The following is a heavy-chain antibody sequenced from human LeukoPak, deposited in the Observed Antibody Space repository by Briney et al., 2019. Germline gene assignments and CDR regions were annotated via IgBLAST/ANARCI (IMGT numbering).Heavy chain of an antibody. J-gene: IGHJ4*02. D-gene: IGHD6-13*01. CDR3: ARGHTSSWYYFDY. CDR2: ISSSSSYI. CDR1: GFTFSSYS. V-gene: IGHV3-21*01. Sequence: GGSLRLSCAASGFTFSSYSMNWVRQAPGKGLEWVSSISSSSSYIFYADSVKGRFTISRDNAKNSLFLQMNSLRAEDTAVYYCARGHTSSWYYFDYWGQGTLVTVSS.